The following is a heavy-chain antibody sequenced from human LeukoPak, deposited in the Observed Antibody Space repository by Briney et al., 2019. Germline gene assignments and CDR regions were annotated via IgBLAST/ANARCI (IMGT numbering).Heavy chain of an antibody. Sequence: GGSLRLSCAASGFTFDDYAMHWVRQAPGKGLEWVSGISWNSGSIGYADSVKGRFTISRDNAKNSLYLQMNSLRAEDMALYYCAKDLGIAPAATPLTHWGQGTPVTVSS. CDR2: ISWNSGSI. D-gene: IGHD6-13*01. V-gene: IGHV3-9*03. CDR1: GFTFDDYA. CDR3: AKDLGIAPAATPLTH. J-gene: IGHJ4*02.